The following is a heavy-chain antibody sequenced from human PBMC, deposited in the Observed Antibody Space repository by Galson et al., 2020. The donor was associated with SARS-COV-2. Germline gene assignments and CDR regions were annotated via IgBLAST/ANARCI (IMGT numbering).Heavy chain of an antibody. CDR1: GGSFSGYS. J-gene: IGHJ6*03. D-gene: IGHD3-16*01. Sequence: SETLSLTCAAYGGSFSGYSWTWIRQAPGKGLEWIGELNSGGDTNYSPSLSSRVTLSVDTSRSQFSLRLTSVSAADTALYFCARVHQVVVPSPVLGLGPFYSYYSGVVWAEGATVTVSS. CDR3: ARVHQVVVPSPVLGLGPFYSYYSGVV. V-gene: IGHV4-34*01. CDR2: LNSGGDT.